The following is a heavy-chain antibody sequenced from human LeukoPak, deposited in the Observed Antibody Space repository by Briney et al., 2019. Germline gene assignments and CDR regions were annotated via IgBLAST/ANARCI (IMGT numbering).Heavy chain of an antibody. D-gene: IGHD3-22*01. CDR3: AKDSSSYDWGYMDV. CDR1: GFTFSTYA. Sequence: QAGGSLRLSCAASGFTFSTYATSWVRQAPGKGLEWVSLIGGSDGRTRYADSVKGRFTISRDNSKNTLYLEMNSLRAEDTAVYYCAKDSSSYDWGYMDVWGKGTTVTISS. V-gene: IGHV3-23*01. J-gene: IGHJ6*03. CDR2: IGGSDGRT.